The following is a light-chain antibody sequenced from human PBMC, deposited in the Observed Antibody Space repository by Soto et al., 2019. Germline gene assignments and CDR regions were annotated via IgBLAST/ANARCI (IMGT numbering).Light chain of an antibody. CDR1: QSVSSY. V-gene: IGKV3-11*01. J-gene: IGKJ5*01. CDR2: DAS. CDR3: QQRSNWPIT. Sequence: EIVLTQSPGTLSLSPGERATLSCRASQSVSSYLAWYQQKPGQAPRLLIYDASNRATGIPARFSGSGSGTDFTLTISSLEPEDFGVYYCQQRSNWPITFGQGTRLEI.